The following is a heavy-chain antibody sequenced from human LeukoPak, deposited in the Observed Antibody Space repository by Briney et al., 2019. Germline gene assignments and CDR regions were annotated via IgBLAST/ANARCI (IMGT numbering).Heavy chain of an antibody. J-gene: IGHJ4*02. CDR2: IYSDSGDT. Sequence: ASVNVSRTPSGYTFTGFYIHWGREPPGQGVGWVGWIYSDSGDTNYAQKFQGCVTMTRDTSISTAYMELSRLTSDDTAVYYCARSAGSAFFDYWGQGTLVTVSS. CDR1: GYTFTGFY. V-gene: IGHV1-2*04. CDR3: ARSAGSAFFDY. D-gene: IGHD2-15*01.